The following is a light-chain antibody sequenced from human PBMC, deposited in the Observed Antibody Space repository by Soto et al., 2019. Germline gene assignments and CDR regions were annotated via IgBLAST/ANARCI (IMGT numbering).Light chain of an antibody. Sequence: QSVLTQPPSVSAAPGQKVTISCSGSSSNIGNNYVSWYKQLPGTAPKLLIYDNNKRPSGIPDRFSGSKSGTSATLGITGIQTGDEADYYCGTWDSSLSAVVFGGGTKVTVL. CDR3: GTWDSSLSAVV. CDR2: DNN. CDR1: SSNIGNNY. J-gene: IGLJ2*01. V-gene: IGLV1-51*01.